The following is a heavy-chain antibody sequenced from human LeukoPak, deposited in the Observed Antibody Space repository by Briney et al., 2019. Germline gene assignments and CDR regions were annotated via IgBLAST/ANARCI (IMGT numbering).Heavy chain of an antibody. V-gene: IGHV3-74*01. CDR3: ARDTPEMLGY. CDR2: IRNDGSGI. CDR1: GFNFINTW. D-gene: IGHD5-24*01. Sequence: PGGSLRLSCAASGFNFINTWMHWVRQAPGKGLVWVARIRNDGSGIIYADSVKGRFTISRDNSKNTLYLQMNSLRAEDTAVYYCARDTPEMLGYWGQGTLVTVSS. J-gene: IGHJ4*02.